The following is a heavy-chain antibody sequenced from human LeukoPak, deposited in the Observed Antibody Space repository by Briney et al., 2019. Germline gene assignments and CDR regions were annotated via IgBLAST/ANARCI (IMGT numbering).Heavy chain of an antibody. Sequence: PSETLSLTCAVSGYSISSGYYWGWIRQPPGKGLEWIGSIYHSGSTYYNPSLKGRVTISVDTSKNQFSLKLSSVTAADTAVYYCASSYYYDSSGYYWGQGTLVTVSS. V-gene: IGHV4-38-2*01. CDR3: ASSYYYDSSGYY. J-gene: IGHJ4*02. CDR1: GYSISSGYY. D-gene: IGHD3-22*01. CDR2: IYHSGST.